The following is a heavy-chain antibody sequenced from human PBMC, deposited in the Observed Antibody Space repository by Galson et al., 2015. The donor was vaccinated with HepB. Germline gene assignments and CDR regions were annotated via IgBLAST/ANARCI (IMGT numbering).Heavy chain of an antibody. J-gene: IGHJ4*02. CDR1: GYILSRYS. D-gene: IGHD3-16*01. Sequence: SVKVSCKASGYILSRYSMSWVRQAPGQGLEWMGWIIRYNDYTSYGQKFQGRVTVTTDTSTSTVYMQLRSLRSDDTAVYYCARGGMPTFGGPTLDYWGQGTLVTVSS. CDR2: IIRYNDYT. CDR3: ARGGMPTFGGPTLDY. V-gene: IGHV1-18*01.